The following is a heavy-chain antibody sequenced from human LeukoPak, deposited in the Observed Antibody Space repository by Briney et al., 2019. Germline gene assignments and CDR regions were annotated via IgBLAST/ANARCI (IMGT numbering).Heavy chain of an antibody. Sequence: PSETLSLTCTVSGGSISSGSYYWSWIRQPAGKGLEWIGRIYTSGSTNYNPSLKSRVTISVDTSKNQFSLKLSSVTAADTAVYFCARRFDGSAYSPSYYFDYWGQGTLVTVSS. CDR3: ARRFDGSAYSPSYYFDY. D-gene: IGHD3-22*01. V-gene: IGHV4-61*02. J-gene: IGHJ4*02. CDR2: IYTSGST. CDR1: GGSISSGSYY.